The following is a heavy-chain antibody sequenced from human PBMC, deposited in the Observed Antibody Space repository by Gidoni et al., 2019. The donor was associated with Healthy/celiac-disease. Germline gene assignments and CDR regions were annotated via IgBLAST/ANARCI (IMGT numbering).Heavy chain of an antibody. CDR3: ARGGRITMVQGDYSFFDY. CDR1: GFTFSSYS. Sequence: EVQLVESGGGLVQPGGSLRLSCAASGFTFSSYSMNWVRQAPGKGLEWVSYISSSSSTIYYADSVKGRFTISRDNAKNSLYLQMNSLRDEDTAVYYCARGGRITMVQGDYSFFDYWGQGTLVTVSS. D-gene: IGHD3-10*01. V-gene: IGHV3-48*02. CDR2: ISSSSSTI. J-gene: IGHJ4*02.